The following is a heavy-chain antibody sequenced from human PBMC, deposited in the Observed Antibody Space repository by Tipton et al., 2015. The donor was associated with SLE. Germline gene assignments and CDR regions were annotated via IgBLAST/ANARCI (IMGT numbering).Heavy chain of an antibody. J-gene: IGHJ5*02. V-gene: IGHV3-30*03. Sequence: SLRLSCVGPGFIFESYAMHWFRQAPGKGLEWVAVITYDGSNEKYADSVKGRFTISRDNSKNTVFLHLSRLRADDSAVYYCATQNWLDPWGQGTLVIVSS. CDR3: ATQNWLDP. CDR1: GFIFESYA. CDR2: ITYDGSNE.